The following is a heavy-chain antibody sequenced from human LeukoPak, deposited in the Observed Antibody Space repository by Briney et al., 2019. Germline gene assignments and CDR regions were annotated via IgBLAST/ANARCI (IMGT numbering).Heavy chain of an antibody. CDR2: ISYDGSNK. CDR3: ARGGGYAHLGD. CDR1: GFTFSSYG. V-gene: IGHV3-30*03. Sequence: GGSLRLSCAASGFTFSSYGMHWVRQAPGKGLEWVAVISYDGSNKYYADSVKGRFTISRDNSKNTLYLQMNSLRAEDTAVYYCARGGGYAHLGDWGQGTLVTVSS. D-gene: IGHD3-16*01. J-gene: IGHJ4*02.